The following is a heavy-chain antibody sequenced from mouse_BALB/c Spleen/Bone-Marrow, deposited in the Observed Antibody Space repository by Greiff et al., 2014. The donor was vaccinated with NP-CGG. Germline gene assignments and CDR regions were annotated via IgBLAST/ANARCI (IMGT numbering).Heavy chain of an antibody. V-gene: IGHV1S41*01. Sequence: DLVKPRASVKLSCKASGYTLTSYWINWIKQRPGQGLEWIGRIAPGSGSTYYNEMFKGKATLTVDTSSSTAYIQLSSLSSEDSAVYFCARGYFDVWGAGTTVTVSS. CDR2: IAPGSGST. CDR1: GYTLTSYW. CDR3: ARGYFDV. J-gene: IGHJ1*01.